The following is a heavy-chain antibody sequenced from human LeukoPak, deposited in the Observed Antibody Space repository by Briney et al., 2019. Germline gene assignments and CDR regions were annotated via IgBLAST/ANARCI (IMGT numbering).Heavy chain of an antibody. CDR1: GFTFSSYG. J-gene: IGHJ6*03. Sequence: PGGSLRLSCAASGFTFSSYGMHWVRQAPGKGLEWVAFIRYDGSNKYYADSVKGRFTISRDNSKNTLYLQMNSLRAEDTAVYYCACGYGDGTPSYYYYMDVWGKGTTVTVSS. D-gene: IGHD6-25*01. CDR2: IRYDGSNK. V-gene: IGHV3-30*02. CDR3: ACGYGDGTPSYYYYMDV.